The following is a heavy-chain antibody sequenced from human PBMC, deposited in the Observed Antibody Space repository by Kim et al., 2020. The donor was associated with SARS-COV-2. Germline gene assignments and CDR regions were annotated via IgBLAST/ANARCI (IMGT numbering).Heavy chain of an antibody. CDR1: GYSISSGYY. CDR2: IYHSGST. D-gene: IGHD6-19*01. CDR3: ATGHSSGWYFDY. Sequence: SETLSLTCTVSGYSISSGYYWGWIRQPPGKGLEWIGSIYHSGSTYYNPSLKSRVTISVDTSKNQFSLKLSSVTAADTAVYYCATGHSSGWYFDYWGQGTLVTVSS. V-gene: IGHV4-38-2*02. J-gene: IGHJ4*02.